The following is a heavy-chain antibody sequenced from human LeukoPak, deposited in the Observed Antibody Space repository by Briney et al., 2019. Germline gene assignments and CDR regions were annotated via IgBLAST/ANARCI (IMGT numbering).Heavy chain of an antibody. CDR3: YGSGI. V-gene: IGHV4-30-4*08. D-gene: IGHD3-10*01. J-gene: IGHJ4*02. CDR1: GGSISSGDYY. Sequence: PSETLSLTCTVSGGSISSGDYYWSWIRQPPGKGLEWIGYIYYSGSTYYNPSLKSRVTMSVDTSNNQFSLKLTSVTAADTAIYYCYGSGIWGQGTLVTVSS. CDR2: IYYSGST.